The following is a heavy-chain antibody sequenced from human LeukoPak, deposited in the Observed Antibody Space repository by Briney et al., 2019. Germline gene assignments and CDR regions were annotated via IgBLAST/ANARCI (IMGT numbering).Heavy chain of an antibody. V-gene: IGHV3-23*01. D-gene: IGHD2-21*02. J-gene: IGHJ3*02. CDR2: VSGSGGRT. Sequence: GGSLRLSCVASGFAFSAYTLSWVRHTPGKGLEWVSTVSGSGGRTFYADSVKVRFTISRDNSKKTVSLQMNSLRVDDTAVYYCAKGGAAMTDACHGDVVTTTLDGFDIWGQGSMVTVFS. CDR1: GFAFSAYT. CDR3: AKGGAAMTDACHGDVVTTTLDGFDI.